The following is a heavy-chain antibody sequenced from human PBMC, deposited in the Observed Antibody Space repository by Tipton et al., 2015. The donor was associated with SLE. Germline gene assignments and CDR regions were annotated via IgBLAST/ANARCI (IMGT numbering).Heavy chain of an antibody. Sequence: SLRLSCVGSGFTFSTYEFNWVRQAPGKGLEWVSVISSDGKTKFYADSVKGRYTISRDSSKNNLYLQMNSLRNEDTALYYCARAGMTTPNSPVDSWGQGTLVTVSS. CDR1: GFTFSTYE. V-gene: IGHV3-30*04. D-gene: IGHD4-17*01. CDR2: ISSDGKTK. CDR3: ARAGMTTPNSPVDS. J-gene: IGHJ4*02.